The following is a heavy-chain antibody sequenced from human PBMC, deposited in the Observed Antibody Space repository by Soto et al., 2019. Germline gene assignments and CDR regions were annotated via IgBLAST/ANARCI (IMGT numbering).Heavy chain of an antibody. Sequence: SETQSLTCAVYGGSFSCYYWSWIRKKPGKGLEWIGEINHSGSTNYNPSLKSRVTISVDTSKNQFSLKLSSVTAADTAVYYCARVKLWSRTYYYGMDVWGQGTTVTVSS. J-gene: IGHJ6*02. CDR2: INHSGST. D-gene: IGHD5-18*01. CDR1: GGSFSCYY. CDR3: ARVKLWSRTYYYGMDV. V-gene: IGHV4-34*01.